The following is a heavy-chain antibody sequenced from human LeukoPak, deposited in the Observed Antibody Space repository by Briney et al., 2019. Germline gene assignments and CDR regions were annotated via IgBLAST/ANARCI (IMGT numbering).Heavy chain of an antibody. CDR3: ARGRGPSMVRGVVFDY. Sequence: PSETLSLTCTVSGGSISSNSYYWGWLRQPPGKGLEWIGYIYYSGSTYYNPSLKSRVTISVDTSKNQFSLKLSSVTAADTAVYYCARGRGPSMVRGVVFDYWGQGTLVTVSS. CDR1: GGSISSNSYY. CDR2: IYYSGST. J-gene: IGHJ4*02. V-gene: IGHV4-39*07. D-gene: IGHD3-10*01.